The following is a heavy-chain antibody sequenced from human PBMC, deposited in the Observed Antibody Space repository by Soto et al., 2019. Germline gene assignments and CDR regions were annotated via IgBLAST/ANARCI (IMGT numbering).Heavy chain of an antibody. CDR3: ARGHVLLHKGAVDI. CDR1: GFTFSSYA. V-gene: IGHV3-30-3*01. D-gene: IGHD3-10*01. Sequence: QVQLVESGGGVVQPGRSLRLSCAASGFTFSSYAMHWVRQAPGKGLEWVAVISYDGSNKYYADSVKGRFTISRDNSKNTLNLQINSLRAEDTAVYYCARGHVLLHKGAVDIWGQGTMVTISS. J-gene: IGHJ3*02. CDR2: ISYDGSNK.